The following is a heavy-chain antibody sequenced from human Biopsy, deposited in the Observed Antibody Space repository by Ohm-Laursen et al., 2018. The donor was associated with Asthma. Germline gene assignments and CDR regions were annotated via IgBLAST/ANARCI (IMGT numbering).Heavy chain of an antibody. CDR2: IMTVFGTT. D-gene: IGHD6-19*01. J-gene: IGHJ6*02. Sequence: GASVKVSCKAPGGTLSNFAISWVRQAPGQGLEWLGGIMTVFGTTNYAQKFQGRVTITADESTSTAYMEVTSLRSEDTAIYYCARCQVGYSSGWSLLLKKIYYSGMDAWGQGTAVTVSS. V-gene: IGHV1-69*13. CDR1: GGTLSNFA. CDR3: ARCQVGYSSGWSLLLKKIYYSGMDA.